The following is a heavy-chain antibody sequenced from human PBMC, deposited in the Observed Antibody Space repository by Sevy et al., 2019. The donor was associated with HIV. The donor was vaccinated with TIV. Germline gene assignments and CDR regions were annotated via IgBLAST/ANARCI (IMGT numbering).Heavy chain of an antibody. CDR2: IHHTGNT. CDR3: ARGVGGPGVRITFGGVKYGFDF. D-gene: IGHD3-16*01. CDR1: GGSITTADYY. J-gene: IGHJ3*01. Sequence: SETLSLTCTVSGGSITTADYYWSWIRQTPGKGLEWIGYIHHTGNTYYNPSLKSRVGSISVDTSRNQFSLTLNSMTAADTAVYYWARGVGGPGVRITFGGVKYGFDFWGQGRMVTVSS. V-gene: IGHV4-30-4*01.